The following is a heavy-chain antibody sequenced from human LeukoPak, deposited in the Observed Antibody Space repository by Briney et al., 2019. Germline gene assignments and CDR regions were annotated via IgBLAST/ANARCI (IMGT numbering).Heavy chain of an antibody. V-gene: IGHV3-23*01. CDR1: GFTVSSKY. CDR3: AKDSTGVYDSSGYYPFDY. CDR2: ISGSGGST. J-gene: IGHJ4*02. D-gene: IGHD3-22*01. Sequence: GGSLRLSCAASGFTVSSKYMSWVRQAPGKGLEWVSAISGSGGSTYYADSVKGRFTISRDNSKNTLYLQMNSLRAEDTAVYYCAKDSTGVYDSSGYYPFDYWGQGTLVTVSS.